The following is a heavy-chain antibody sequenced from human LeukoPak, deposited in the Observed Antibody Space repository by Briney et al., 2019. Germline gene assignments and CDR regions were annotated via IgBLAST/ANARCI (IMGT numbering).Heavy chain of an antibody. CDR3: ARDRVGSGWFDY. CDR2: IYTSGST. D-gene: IGHD6-19*01. CDR1: GGSISSYY. Sequence: PSETLSLTCTVSGGSISSYYCNWIRQPAGKGLERIGRIYTSGSTNYNPSLKSRVTMSVDTSKNQFSPKLRSVTAADTAVYYCARDRVGSGWFDYRGQGTLVTVSS. V-gene: IGHV4-4*07. J-gene: IGHJ4*02.